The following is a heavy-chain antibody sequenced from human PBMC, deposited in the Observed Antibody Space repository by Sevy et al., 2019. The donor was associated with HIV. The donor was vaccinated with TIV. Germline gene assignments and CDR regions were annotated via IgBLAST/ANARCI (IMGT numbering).Heavy chain of an antibody. CDR3: ARYLESSGYYYVDHVDAFDI. Sequence: GGSLRLSCAASGFTFSSYWMSWVRLAPGKGLEWVANIKQDGSEKYYLDSVKGRFTISRDNAKNSLYLQMNSLRAEDTAVYYCARYLESSGYYYVDHVDAFDIWGQVTMATVSS. V-gene: IGHV3-7*01. CDR2: IKQDGSEK. D-gene: IGHD3-22*01. J-gene: IGHJ3*02. CDR1: GFTFSSYW.